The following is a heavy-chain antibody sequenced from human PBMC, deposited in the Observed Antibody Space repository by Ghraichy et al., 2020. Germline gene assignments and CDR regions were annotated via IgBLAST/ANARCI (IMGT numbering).Heavy chain of an antibody. V-gene: IGHV3-21*01. CDR3: VREGAPSSGSYHFDY. CDR2: ISASSRYI. CDR1: GFTFSTYG. J-gene: IGHJ4*02. D-gene: IGHD3-16*02. Sequence: GGSLRLSCAVSGFTFSTYGMDWVRRAPGKGLEWVSSISASSRYIYYAESVKGRFTISRDNAKNSLYLQMNSLTAEDTAVYYCVREGAPSSGSYHFDYWGQGTLVTFSS.